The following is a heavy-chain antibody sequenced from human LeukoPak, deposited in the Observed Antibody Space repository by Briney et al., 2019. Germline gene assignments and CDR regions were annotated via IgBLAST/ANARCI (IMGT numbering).Heavy chain of an antibody. J-gene: IGHJ6*03. V-gene: IGHV3-49*04. D-gene: IGHD3-3*01. Sequence: GGSLRLSCTASGFTFGDYAMSWVRQAPGKGLEWVGFIRSKAYGGTTEYAASVKGRFTISRDDSKSIAYLQMNSLKTEDTAVYYCTRGPDFWSGFYYYYMDVWGKGTTVTVSS. CDR2: IRSKAYGGTT. CDR1: GFTFGDYA. CDR3: TRGPDFWSGFYYYYMDV.